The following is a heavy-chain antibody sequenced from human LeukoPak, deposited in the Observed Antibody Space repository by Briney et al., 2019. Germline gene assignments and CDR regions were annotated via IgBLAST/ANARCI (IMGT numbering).Heavy chain of an antibody. CDR2: ISSSSSTI. D-gene: IGHD2-21*02. CDR1: GFTFSSYS. Sequence: PGGSLRLSCAASGFTFSSYSMNWVRQAPGKGLEWVSYISSSSSTIYYADSVKGRFTISRDNSKNTLYLQMNSLRAEDTAVYYCAKGGDCYSYWGQGTLATVSS. V-gene: IGHV3-48*01. J-gene: IGHJ4*02. CDR3: AKGGDCYSY.